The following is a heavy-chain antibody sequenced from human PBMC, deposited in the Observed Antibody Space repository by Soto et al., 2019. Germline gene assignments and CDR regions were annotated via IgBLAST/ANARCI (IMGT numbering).Heavy chain of an antibody. J-gene: IGHJ4*02. D-gene: IGHD2-8*01. CDR3: ASGMLGYCTNGVCYDY. CDR2: IIPIFGTA. Sequence: SVKVSCKASGGTFSSYAISWVRQAPGQGLEWMGGIIPIFGTANYAQKFQGRVTITADESTSTAYMELSSLRSEDTAVYYCASGMLGYCTNGVCYDYWGQGTLVTVSS. CDR1: GGTFSSYA. V-gene: IGHV1-69*13.